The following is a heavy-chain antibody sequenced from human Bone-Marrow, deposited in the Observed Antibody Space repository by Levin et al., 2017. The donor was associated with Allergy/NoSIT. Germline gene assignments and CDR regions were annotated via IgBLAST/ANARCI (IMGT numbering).Heavy chain of an antibody. CDR3: AKDMSPLGSSSWYDH. CDR2: ISGSGDRI. Sequence: PGGSLRLSCTASGFTFASYTMTWVRQAPGKGLEWVSVISGSGDRIHYADSVKGRFTLSRDISKSTLYLQMNSLTTEDTAVYYCAKDMSPLGSSSWYDHWGQGTLVTVSS. V-gene: IGHV3-23*01. CDR1: GFTFASYT. D-gene: IGHD3-10*01. J-gene: IGHJ5*02.